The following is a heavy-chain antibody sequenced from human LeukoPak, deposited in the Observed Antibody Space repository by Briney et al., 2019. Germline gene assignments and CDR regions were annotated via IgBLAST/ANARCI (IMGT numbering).Heavy chain of an antibody. V-gene: IGHV4-31*03. CDR1: GGSISSGGYD. Sequence: PSETLSLTCTVSGGSISSGGYDWSWIRQHPGKGLEWIGYIYYSGSTYYNPSLKSRVTISVDTSKNQFSLKLSSVTAADTAVYYCARASDFWSGHNWFDPWGQGTLVTVSS. D-gene: IGHD3-3*01. CDR2: IYYSGST. CDR3: ARASDFWSGHNWFDP. J-gene: IGHJ5*02.